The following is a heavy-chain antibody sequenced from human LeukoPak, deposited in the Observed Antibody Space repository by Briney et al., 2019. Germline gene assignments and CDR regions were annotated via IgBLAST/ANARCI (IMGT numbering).Heavy chain of an antibody. CDR3: ARGETYYYDSSGYSYFDY. CDR1: GFTFSSYW. CDR2: ISSSSSYI. J-gene: IGHJ4*02. Sequence: PGGSLRLSCAASGFTFSSYWMHWVRQAPGKGLEWVSSISSSSSYIYYADSVKGRFTISRDNAKNSLYLQMNSLRAEDTAVYYCARGETYYYDSSGYSYFDYWGQGTLVTVSS. V-gene: IGHV3-21*01. D-gene: IGHD3-22*01.